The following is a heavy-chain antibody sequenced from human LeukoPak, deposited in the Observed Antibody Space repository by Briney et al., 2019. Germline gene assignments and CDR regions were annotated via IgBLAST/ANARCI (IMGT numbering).Heavy chain of an antibody. Sequence: SETLSLTCTVSGGSISSYYWSWIRQPPGKGLEWIGYIYYSGSTNYNPSLKSRVTISVDTSKNQFSLKLSSVTAADTAVYYCARLYYYDFGPYGMGVWGQGTTVTVSS. D-gene: IGHD3-22*01. J-gene: IGHJ6*01. CDR2: IYYSGST. CDR1: GGSISSYY. V-gene: IGHV4-59*08. CDR3: ARLYYYDFGPYGMGV.